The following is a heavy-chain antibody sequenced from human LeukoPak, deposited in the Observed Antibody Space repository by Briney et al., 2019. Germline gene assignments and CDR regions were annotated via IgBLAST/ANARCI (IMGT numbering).Heavy chain of an antibody. Sequence: PGGSLRLPCAPSGLTFRSYGMHGVRQAPGKGREGVAFIRYDGSNDDYADSVKGRFTISRDNSKNTLYLQMNSLRAEDTAVYYCARAVSSASPSSDIWGQGTMVTVS. J-gene: IGHJ3*02. CDR3: ARAVSSASPSSDI. V-gene: IGHV3-30*02. D-gene: IGHD6-19*01. CDR2: IRYDGSND. CDR1: GLTFRSYG.